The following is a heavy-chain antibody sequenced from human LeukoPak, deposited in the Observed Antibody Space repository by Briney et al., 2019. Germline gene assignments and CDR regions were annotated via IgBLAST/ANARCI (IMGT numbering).Heavy chain of an antibody. V-gene: IGHV3-21*01. CDR2: ISSSSSYI. J-gene: IGHJ5*02. Sequence: GGSLRLSCAAPGFTFSSYSMNWVRQAPGKGLEWVSSISSSSSYIYYADSVKGRFTISRDNAKNSLYLQMNSLRAEDTAVYYCASLGATNWFDPWDQGTLVTVSS. CDR1: GFTFSSYS. D-gene: IGHD1-26*01. CDR3: ASLGATNWFDP.